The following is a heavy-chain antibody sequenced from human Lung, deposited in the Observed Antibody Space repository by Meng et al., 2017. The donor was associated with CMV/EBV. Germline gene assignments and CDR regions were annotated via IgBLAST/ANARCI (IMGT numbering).Heavy chain of an antibody. J-gene: IGHJ4*02. CDR1: GFTFDDYG. Sequence: GEXXTISCAASGFTFDDYGMSWVRQAPGKGLEWVSGINWNGGSTGYADSVKGRFTISRDNAKNSLYLQMNSLRAEDTALYYCARGRGAARPGYFDYWVQGTXVTVSS. CDR2: INWNGGST. CDR3: ARGRGAARPGYFDY. V-gene: IGHV3-20*04. D-gene: IGHD6-6*01.